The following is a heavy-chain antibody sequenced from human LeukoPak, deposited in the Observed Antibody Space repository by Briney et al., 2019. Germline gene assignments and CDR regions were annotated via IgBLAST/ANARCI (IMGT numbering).Heavy chain of an antibody. V-gene: IGHV5-51*01. CDR2: IYPGDSDT. D-gene: IGHD2-8*01. J-gene: IGHJ1*01. CDR3: ARPNTRGANECFLQ. CDR1: GYSVTTYW. Sequence: GESLKISWKGPGYSVTTYWIGWVRQMPGKGLEWMGIIYPGDSDTRYSPSCQGQVPISDNKRISTAVLQWSSPEASGPGLFYLARPNTRGANECFLQWGQGTLVTLSS.